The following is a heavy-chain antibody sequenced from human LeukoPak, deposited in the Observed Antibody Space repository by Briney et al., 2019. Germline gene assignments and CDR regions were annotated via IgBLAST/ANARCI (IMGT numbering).Heavy chain of an antibody. CDR3: ARSEYYGSGSFDY. CDR2: SHPNSGST. D-gene: IGHD3-10*01. CDR1: GYTFTSHY. J-gene: IGHJ4*02. V-gene: IGHV1-46*01. Sequence: ASMKVSCKASGYTFTSHYINWVRQAPGQGLEWMGISHPNSGSTDYAQKFRGRVILTRDTSTSTFYMELSSLRSEDTAVYYCARSEYYGSGSFDYWGQGTLVTVSS.